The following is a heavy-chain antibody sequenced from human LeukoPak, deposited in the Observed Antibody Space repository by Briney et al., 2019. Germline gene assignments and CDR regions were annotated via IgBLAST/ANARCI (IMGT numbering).Heavy chain of an antibody. V-gene: IGHV3-23*01. CDR3: ARGSGPAAGR. CDR1: GFTFSSYA. J-gene: IGHJ4*02. CDR2: INDNGDGT. D-gene: IGHD6-13*01. Sequence: GGSLRLSCAASGFTFSSYAMSWVRQAPGKGLKWVSTINDNGDGTYYADSVKGRFTISRDNAKNSLYLQMNSLRAEDTAVYYCARGSGPAAGRWGQGTLVTVSS.